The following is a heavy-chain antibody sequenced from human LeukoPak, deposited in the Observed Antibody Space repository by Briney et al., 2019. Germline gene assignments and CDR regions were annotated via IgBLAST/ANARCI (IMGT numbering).Heavy chain of an antibody. J-gene: IGHJ4*02. D-gene: IGHD2-2*01. V-gene: IGHV3-23*01. CDR1: GFTFSSYA. CDR3: ARDEYTSPCDY. Sequence: GGSLRLSCAASGFTFSSYAMSWVRQAPGKGLEWVSAISGSGGSTYYADSVKGRFTISRDNAKNSLYLQMSSLRADDTAVYYCARDEYTSPCDYWGQGTLVTVSS. CDR2: ISGSGGST.